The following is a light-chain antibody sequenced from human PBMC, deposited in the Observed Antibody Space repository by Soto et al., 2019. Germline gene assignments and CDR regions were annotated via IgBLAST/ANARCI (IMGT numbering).Light chain of an antibody. Sequence: DIQMTQSPSSVSASVGDRVTITCRASQDISSWLAWYQQIPGKAPKLLINSASSLQNGVPSTFSGSRSGTDFTLTISSLQPEDFATYYCQQTHSFPLTFGGGTKVEIK. V-gene: IGKV1-12*01. CDR1: QDISSW. J-gene: IGKJ4*01. CDR2: SAS. CDR3: QQTHSFPLT.